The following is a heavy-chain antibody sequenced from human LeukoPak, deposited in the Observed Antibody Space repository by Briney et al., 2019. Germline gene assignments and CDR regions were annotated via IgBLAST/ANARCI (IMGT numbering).Heavy chain of an antibody. V-gene: IGHV4-4*09. CDR1: VGSISTYH. CDR2: IYTSGGT. CDR3: AWMPRRGAFDI. Sequence: PSETLSLTCTVSVGSISTYHWSWIRHPPGKGVECIGYIYTSGGTSDNPSLMSRVTISVDTSKSQFCLKLRSMSAADTAVYFCAWMPRRGAFDIWGRGTVVTVSS. J-gene: IGHJ3*02. D-gene: IGHD2-2*01.